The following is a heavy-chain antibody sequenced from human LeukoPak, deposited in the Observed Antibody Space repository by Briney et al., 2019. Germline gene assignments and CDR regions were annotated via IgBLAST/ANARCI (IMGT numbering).Heavy chain of an antibody. CDR3: AKRAVLQFLKWSNYYYYMDA. Sequence: GGSLRLSCAASGLSFSDYGMHWVRQAPGKGLEWVAFIRYDGSNKYYADSVKGRFTISRDNSENTVFLQMNSLRAEDTAVYYCAKRAVLQFLKWSNYYYYMDAWGKGTTVTVSS. CDR1: GLSFSDYG. V-gene: IGHV3-30*02. CDR2: IRYDGSNK. J-gene: IGHJ6*03. D-gene: IGHD3-3*01.